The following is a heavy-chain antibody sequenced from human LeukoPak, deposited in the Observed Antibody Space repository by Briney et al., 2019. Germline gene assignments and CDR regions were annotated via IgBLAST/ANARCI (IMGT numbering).Heavy chain of an antibody. Sequence: PGGSLRLSCAASGFTFSSYAMSWVRQAPGKGLEWVSAISGSGGSTYYADSVKGRFTISRHNSKNTLYLQMNSLRAEDTAVYYCAKDRRGYCSSTSCSPFDYWGQGTLVTVSS. CDR3: AKDRRGYCSSTSCSPFDY. CDR1: GFTFSSYA. D-gene: IGHD2-2*01. J-gene: IGHJ4*02. V-gene: IGHV3-23*01. CDR2: ISGSGGST.